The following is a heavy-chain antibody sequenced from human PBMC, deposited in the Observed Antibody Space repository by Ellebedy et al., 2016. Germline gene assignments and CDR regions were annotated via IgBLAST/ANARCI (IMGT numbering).Heavy chain of an antibody. CDR1: GGSISSYY. J-gene: IGHJ4*02. CDR3: ARDYDSSGLDY. Sequence: SETLSLTXTVSGGSISSYYWSWIRQPPGKGLEWIGYIYYSGSTNYNPSLKSRVTISVDTSKNQFSLKLSSVTAADTAVYYCARDYDSSGLDYWGQGTLVTVSS. CDR2: IYYSGST. V-gene: IGHV4-59*01. D-gene: IGHD3-22*01.